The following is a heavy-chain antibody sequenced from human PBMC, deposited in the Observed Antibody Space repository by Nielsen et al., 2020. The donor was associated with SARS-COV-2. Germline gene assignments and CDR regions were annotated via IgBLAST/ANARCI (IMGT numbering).Heavy chain of an antibody. Sequence: GESLKISCAASGFTFSSYGIHWVRQAPGEGLEWVAVISYDGSHDSYADSVKGRFTISRDNSKNSLYLQMNSLRAEDTAVYYCVRDTGAWDFDYWGQGTLITVSS. CDR1: GFTFSSYG. CDR3: VRDTGAWDFDY. V-gene: IGHV3-33*05. CDR2: ISYDGSHD. J-gene: IGHJ4*02. D-gene: IGHD1-26*01.